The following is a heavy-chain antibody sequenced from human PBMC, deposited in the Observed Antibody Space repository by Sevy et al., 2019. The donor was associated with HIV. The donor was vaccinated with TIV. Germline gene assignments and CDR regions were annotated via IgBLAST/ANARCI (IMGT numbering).Heavy chain of an antibody. Sequence: GGSLRLSCTGSGFTFSNYVMSWVRQAPVKGLEWVASIRTKAYGGTREYAASVKGRFTVSRDDSKSIAYLEMNSLKIEDTAVYYCTRAERDYFYMDVWGKGTTVTISS. CDR1: GFTFSNYV. V-gene: IGHV3-49*04. CDR3: TRAERDYFYMDV. CDR2: IRTKAYGGTR. J-gene: IGHJ6*03.